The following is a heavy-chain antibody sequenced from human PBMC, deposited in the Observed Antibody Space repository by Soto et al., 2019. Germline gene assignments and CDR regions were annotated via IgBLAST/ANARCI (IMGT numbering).Heavy chain of an antibody. J-gene: IGHJ6*02. CDR3: ARDERHYYGSGSYALDYYYYGMDV. CDR2: IIPIFGTA. D-gene: IGHD3-10*01. Sequence: SVKVSCKASGGTFSSYAISWVRQAPGQGLEWMGGIIPIFGTANYAQKFQGRVTITADESTSTAYMELSSLRSEDTAVYYCARDERHYYGSGSYALDYYYYGMDVWGQGTTVTVSS. V-gene: IGHV1-69*13. CDR1: GGTFSSYA.